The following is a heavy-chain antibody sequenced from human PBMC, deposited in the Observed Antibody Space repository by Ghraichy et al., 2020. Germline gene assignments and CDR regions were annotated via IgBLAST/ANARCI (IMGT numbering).Heavy chain of an antibody. CDR1: GYTFTGYY. J-gene: IGHJ5*02. CDR2: INPNSGGT. Sequence: ASVKVSCKASGYTFTGYYMHWVRQAPGQGLEWMGWINPNSGGTNYAQKFQGRVTMTRDTSISTAYMELSRLRSDDTAVYYCASIYGPFTRRGAAAPPSDWFDPWGQGTLVTVSS. CDR3: ASIYGPFTRRGAAAPPSDWFDP. D-gene: IGHD6-13*01. V-gene: IGHV1-2*02.